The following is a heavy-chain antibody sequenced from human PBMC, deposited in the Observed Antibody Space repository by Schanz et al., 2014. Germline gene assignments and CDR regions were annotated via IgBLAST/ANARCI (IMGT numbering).Heavy chain of an antibody. CDR2: VYYTGSA. J-gene: IGHJ5*02. D-gene: IGHD2-15*01. CDR1: GGSISTYY. CDR3: ARLGSPHCRTSNCHYDWFGP. V-gene: IGHV4-59*08. Sequence: QMQLQGSGPGLVKPSETLSLTCAVSGGSISTYYWSWVRQPPGKGLEWLAYVYYTGSANYNPSLXXXXXLXXTTSKNRSALRLGSGTAADTAVYYCARLGSPHCRTSNCHYDWFGPWDQGTLVTVSS.